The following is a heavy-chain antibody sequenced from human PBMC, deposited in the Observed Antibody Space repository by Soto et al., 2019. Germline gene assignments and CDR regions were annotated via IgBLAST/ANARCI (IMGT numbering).Heavy chain of an antibody. CDR3: LRDPGSTFARWPGDY. CDR2: INPSGGST. J-gene: IGHJ4*02. D-gene: IGHD2-15*01. CDR1: GYTFTRYY. V-gene: IGHV1-46*03. Sequence: QVQLVQSEAEVKKPGASVKVSCKASGYTFTRYYMHWARQAPGQGLEWMGIINPSGGSTSYAQKFQGRVTVTRDTSTSTVYMELSSLGSEDTAVYYCLRDPGSTFARWPGDYWGQGTLVTVSS.